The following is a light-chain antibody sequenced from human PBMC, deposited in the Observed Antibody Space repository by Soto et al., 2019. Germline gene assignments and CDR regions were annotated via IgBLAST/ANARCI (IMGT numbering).Light chain of an antibody. J-gene: IGKJ4*01. Sequence: EIVLTQSPGTLSLSPGERATLSCRASQSISSNYLAWYQQKPGQAPRLLIYVASSRATDIPDRFSGSGSGTDFTLTISRLEPEDFAVYYCQQYGRSPLTFGGGTKVDI. CDR2: VAS. V-gene: IGKV3-20*01. CDR1: QSISSNY. CDR3: QQYGRSPLT.